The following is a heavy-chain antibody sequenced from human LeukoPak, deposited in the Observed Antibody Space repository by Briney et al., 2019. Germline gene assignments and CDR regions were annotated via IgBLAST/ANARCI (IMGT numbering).Heavy chain of an antibody. J-gene: IGHJ6*03. CDR3: AKQGYYYYYYMDV. V-gene: IGHV3-30-3*02. Sequence: PGGSLRLPCAASGFTFSSYAMHWVRQAPGKGLEWVAVISYDGSNKYYADSVKGRFTISRDNSKNTLYLQMNSLRAEDTAVYYCAKQGYYYYYYMDVWGKGTTVTVSS. CDR2: ISYDGSNK. CDR1: GFTFSSYA.